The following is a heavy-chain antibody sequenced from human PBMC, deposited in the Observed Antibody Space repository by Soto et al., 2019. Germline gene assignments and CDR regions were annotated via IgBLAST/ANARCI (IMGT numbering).Heavy chain of an antibody. CDR1: GFTFGSYA. CDR3: ARHGVNMVRGEKGFDY. CDR2: ISGSGGST. D-gene: IGHD3-10*01. Sequence: GGSLRLSCAASGFTFGSYAMSWVRQAPGKGLEWVSAISGSGGSTYYADSVKGRFTISRDNSKNTLYLQMNSLRAEDTAVYYCARHGVNMVRGEKGFDYWGQATLVTVSS. V-gene: IGHV3-23*01. J-gene: IGHJ4*02.